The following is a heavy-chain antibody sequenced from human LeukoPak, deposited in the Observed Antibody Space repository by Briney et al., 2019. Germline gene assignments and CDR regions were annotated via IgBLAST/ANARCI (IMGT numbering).Heavy chain of an antibody. D-gene: IGHD6-19*01. V-gene: IGHV3-23*01. CDR3: AKSLSSDRGWQRGGMYYFDY. CDR1: GFTFSSYA. CDR2: ISGSGGST. Sequence: PGGSLRLSCAASGFTFSSYAMSWVRQAPGKGLEWVSAISGSGGSTYYADSVKGRFTISRDNSKNTLYLQMNSLRAEDTAVYYCAKSLSSDRGWQRGGMYYFDYWGQGTLVTVSS. J-gene: IGHJ4*02.